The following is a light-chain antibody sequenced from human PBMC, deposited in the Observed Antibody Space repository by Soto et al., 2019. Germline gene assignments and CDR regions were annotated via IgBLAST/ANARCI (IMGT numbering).Light chain of an antibody. J-gene: IGKJ1*01. CDR2: GPS. Sequence: EIVMTQSPATLSVSAGERATLSCRASQSVSSNLAWYQQKPGQAPRLLIYGPSTRATGVPARFSGSGSGTEFTLTISSLQSEDFAVYYCQQYNNWPVTFGQGTKVEIK. CDR3: QQYNNWPVT. V-gene: IGKV3-15*01. CDR1: QSVSSN.